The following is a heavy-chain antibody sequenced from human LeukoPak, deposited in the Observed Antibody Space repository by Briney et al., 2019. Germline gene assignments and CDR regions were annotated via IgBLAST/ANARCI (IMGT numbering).Heavy chain of an antibody. CDR1: GYSISSGYY. CDR2: IYHSGST. D-gene: IGHD3-10*01. CDR3: ARDSGTTGEVKFDP. V-gene: IGHV4-38-2*02. Sequence: PSETLSLTCTVSGYSISSGYYWGWIRQPPGKGLEWIGSIYHSGSTYYNPSLKSRVTISVDTSKNQFSLKLSSVTAADTAIYYCARDSGTTGEVKFDPWGQGTLVTVSS. J-gene: IGHJ5*02.